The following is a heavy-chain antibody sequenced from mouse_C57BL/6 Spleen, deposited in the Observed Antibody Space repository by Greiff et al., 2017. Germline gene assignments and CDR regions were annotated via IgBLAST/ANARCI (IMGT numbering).Heavy chain of an antibody. Sequence: EVQLQQSGAELVRPGASVKLSCTASGFNIKDDYMHWVKQRPEQGLEWIGWIDPENGDTEYASKFQGKATITADTSSNTAYLQLSSLTSEDTAVYYCTTGYDSAWFAYWGQGTLVTVSA. CDR1: GFNIKDDY. D-gene: IGHD2-4*01. CDR3: TTGYDSAWFAY. V-gene: IGHV14-4*01. J-gene: IGHJ3*01. CDR2: IDPENGDT.